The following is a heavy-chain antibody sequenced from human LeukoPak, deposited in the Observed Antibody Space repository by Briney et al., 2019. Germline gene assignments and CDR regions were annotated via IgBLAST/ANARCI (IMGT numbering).Heavy chain of an antibody. CDR2: IYHSGST. D-gene: IGHD3-3*01. J-gene: IGHJ3*02. V-gene: IGHV4-59*12. CDR1: GDSTNTYF. CDR3: AREYYDFWSGYYGGIGDAFDI. Sequence: SETLSLTCTISGDSTNTYFWSWIRQPPGKGLEWIGEIYHSGSTNYNPSLKSRVTISVDKSKNQFSLKLSSVTAADTAVYYCAREYYDFWSGYYGGIGDAFDIWGQGTMVTVSS.